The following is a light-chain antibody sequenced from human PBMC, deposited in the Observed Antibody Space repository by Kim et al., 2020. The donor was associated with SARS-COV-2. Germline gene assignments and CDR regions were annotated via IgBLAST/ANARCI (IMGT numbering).Light chain of an antibody. CDR1: ELGEKY. Sequence: VSVSPGQTASITCSGDELGEKYVCWYQQKPGQSPLLVIYQDYNRPSGIPERFSGSNSGNTATLTISGTQPMDEAEYYCQAWDSGTVFGGGTQLTVL. J-gene: IGLJ2*01. CDR2: QDY. V-gene: IGLV3-1*01. CDR3: QAWDSGTV.